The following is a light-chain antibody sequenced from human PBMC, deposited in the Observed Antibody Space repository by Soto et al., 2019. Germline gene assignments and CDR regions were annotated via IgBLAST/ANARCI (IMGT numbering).Light chain of an antibody. CDR1: SSDVGGYNY. J-gene: IGLJ1*01. Sequence: QSVLTQPPSASGSPGQSVTISCTGTSSDVGGYNYVSWYQQHPGKAPKLMIYXXXEXXXGVHDRFSGSKSGNTAYLTVSGLQADDEADYYCTSYVGSNNFPYVFGTGNKVTGL. V-gene: IGLV2-8*01. CDR3: TSYVGSNNFPYV. CDR2: XXX.